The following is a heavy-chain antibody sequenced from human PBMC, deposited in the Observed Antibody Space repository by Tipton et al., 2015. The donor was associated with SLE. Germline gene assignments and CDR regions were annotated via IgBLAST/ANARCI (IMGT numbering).Heavy chain of an antibody. CDR3: ARATGSSRLTFDY. CDR2: IHHSGNT. J-gene: IGHJ4*02. Sequence: TLSLTCTVSGASISSGGHYWNWLRQHPGKGLQWIGFIHHSGNTFYNPSLKSRLSLSVDTSTNQLSLTLNSVTVADTAVYYCARATGSSRLTFDYWGQGALVTVS. V-gene: IGHV4-31*03. D-gene: IGHD1-14*01. CDR1: GASISSGGHY.